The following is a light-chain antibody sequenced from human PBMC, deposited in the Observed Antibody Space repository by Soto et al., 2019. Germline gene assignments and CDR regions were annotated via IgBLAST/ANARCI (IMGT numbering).Light chain of an antibody. V-gene: IGLV4-60*02. J-gene: IGLJ3*02. CDR1: SGHSSYI. CDR3: ETWHSNPRV. CDR2: LEGSGSY. Sequence: QLVLTQSSSASASLGSSVKLTCTLSSGHSSYIIAWHQQQPGKAPRYLMKLEGSGSYNKGSGVPDRFSGSSSGADRYLTISNLHLEDEADYYCETWHSNPRVLGGGTNLPVL.